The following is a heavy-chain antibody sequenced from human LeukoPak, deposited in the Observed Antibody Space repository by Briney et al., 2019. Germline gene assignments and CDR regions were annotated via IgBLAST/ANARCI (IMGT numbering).Heavy chain of an antibody. CDR3: VRDYGGSSGAFDL. CDR1: GFIFSSYA. J-gene: IGHJ3*01. V-gene: IGHV3-21*01. D-gene: IGHD4-23*01. Sequence: GESLRLSCRASGFIFSSYALNWVRRAPGQGLEWVSSISSSSGDIYYTDSVKGRFTISRDNARKSLYLQMNSLRVEDTAVYYCVRDYGGSSGAFDLWGQGIMVTVSS. CDR2: ISSSSGDI.